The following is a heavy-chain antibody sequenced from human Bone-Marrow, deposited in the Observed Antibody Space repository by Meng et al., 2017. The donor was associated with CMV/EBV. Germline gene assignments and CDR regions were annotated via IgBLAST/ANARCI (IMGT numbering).Heavy chain of an antibody. Sequence: GESLKISCAASGFTFSSYAMSWVRQAPGKGLEWVSAISGSGGSTYYADSVKGRFTISRDNSKNTLYLQMNSLRAEDTAVYYCAKDPEFSLYSSSWYRGSRYYYGMDVWGQGTTVTVSS. D-gene: IGHD6-13*01. CDR3: AKDPEFSLYSSSWYRGSRYYYGMDV. V-gene: IGHV3-23*01. CDR1: GFTFSSYA. CDR2: ISGSGGST. J-gene: IGHJ6*02.